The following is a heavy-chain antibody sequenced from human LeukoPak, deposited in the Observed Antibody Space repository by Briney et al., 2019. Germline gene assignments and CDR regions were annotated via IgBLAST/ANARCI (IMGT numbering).Heavy chain of an antibody. J-gene: IGHJ4*02. Sequence: GASVKVSCKLSGDTLTELSMHWVRQSPGKGFEWMGGFVPEDGETIYAQKFQGRVTMTEDTSTDTAYMELSSLRSDDTAVYFCATLPRGHLFDSWGQGTLVTVSS. CDR3: ATLPRGHLFDS. D-gene: IGHD3-10*01. CDR2: FVPEDGET. CDR1: GDTLTELS. V-gene: IGHV1-24*01.